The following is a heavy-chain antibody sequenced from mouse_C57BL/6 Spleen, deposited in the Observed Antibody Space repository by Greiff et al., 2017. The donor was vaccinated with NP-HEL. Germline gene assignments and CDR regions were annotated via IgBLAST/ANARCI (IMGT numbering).Heavy chain of an antibody. V-gene: IGHV5-4*03. CDR2: ISDGGSYT. CDR3: ASPYYSNFGYFDV. Sequence: EVKLVESGGGLVKPGGSLKLSCAASGFTFSSYAMSWVRQTPEKRLEWVATISDGGSYTYYPDNVKGRFTISRDNAKNNLYLQMSHLKSEDTAMYYSASPYYSNFGYFDVWGTGTTVTVSS. J-gene: IGHJ1*03. D-gene: IGHD2-5*01. CDR1: GFTFSSYA.